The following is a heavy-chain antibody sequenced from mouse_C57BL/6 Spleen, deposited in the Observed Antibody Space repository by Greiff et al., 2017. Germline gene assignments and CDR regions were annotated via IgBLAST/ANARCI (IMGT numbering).Heavy chain of an antibody. Sequence: VQLQQPGAELVKPGASVPMSCKASGYTFTSYWITWVTQRPGQGLEWIGDIYPGSGSTYYNEKFKGKATLTVDTSSSTAYMQLSSLTSEDSAVYYCARGFAMDYWGQGTSVTVSS. CDR3: ARGFAMDY. CDR2: IYPGSGST. CDR1: GYTFTSYW. V-gene: IGHV1-55*01. J-gene: IGHJ4*01.